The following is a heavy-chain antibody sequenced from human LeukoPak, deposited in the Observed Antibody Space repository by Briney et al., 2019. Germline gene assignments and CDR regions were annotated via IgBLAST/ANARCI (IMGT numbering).Heavy chain of an antibody. CDR2: IYASGNT. CDR1: GGSISSGSYY. J-gene: IGHJ4*02. V-gene: IGHV4-61*02. D-gene: IGHD6-19*01. Sequence: MTSETLSLTCTVSGGSISSGSYYWSWIRQPAGKGLEWIGRIYASGNTNYNPSLKSRVTISVDTSKNQFSLKLSSVTAADTAVYYCARSEGGQWLESIHFDYWGQGTLVTVSS. CDR3: ARSEGGQWLESIHFDY.